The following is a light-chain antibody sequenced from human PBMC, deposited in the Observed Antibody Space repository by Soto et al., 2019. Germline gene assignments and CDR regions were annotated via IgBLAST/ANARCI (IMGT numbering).Light chain of an antibody. CDR2: GAS. J-gene: IGKJ5*01. V-gene: IGKV3-15*01. CDR1: QSVSSN. Sequence: EIVMTQSPATLSVSPGERATLSCSASQSVSSNLAWYQQKPGQAPRLLIYGASTRATGIPARFSGSGSGTEFTLTISSLQSEDFAVYYFQQYNNWPPITFGQDTLLE. CDR3: QQYNNWPPIT.